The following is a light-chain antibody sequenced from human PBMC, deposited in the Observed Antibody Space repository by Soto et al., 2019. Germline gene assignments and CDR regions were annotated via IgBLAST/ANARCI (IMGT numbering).Light chain of an antibody. CDR2: GAS. CDR3: QHYGASPRYT. J-gene: IGKJ2*01. CDR1: QTVSSTY. Sequence: EIVLTQSPGTLSLSPGERATLSCRASQTVSSTYLGWYQQKPGQAPRLLIYGASSRATGIPDRFSGSGSGTDFPLNIARLEPEDFAVYFCQHYGASPRYTFGQGTKLEIK. V-gene: IGKV3-20*01.